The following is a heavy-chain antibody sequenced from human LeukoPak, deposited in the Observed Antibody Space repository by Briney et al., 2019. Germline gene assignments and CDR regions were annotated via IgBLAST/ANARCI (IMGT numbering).Heavy chain of an antibody. CDR1: GFTFSSYA. Sequence: GGSLRLSCAAPGFTFSSYAMHWVRQAPGKGLEYVSAISSNGGSTYYANSVKGRFTISRDNSKNTLYLQMGSLRAEDMAVYYCARGRGLYCSSTSCSSFDYWGQGTLVTVSS. V-gene: IGHV3-64*01. CDR3: ARGRGLYCSSTSCSSFDY. J-gene: IGHJ4*02. D-gene: IGHD2-2*01. CDR2: ISSNGGST.